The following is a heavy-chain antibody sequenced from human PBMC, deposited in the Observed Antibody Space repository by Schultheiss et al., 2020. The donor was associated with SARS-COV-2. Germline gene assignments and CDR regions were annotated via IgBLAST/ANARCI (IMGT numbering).Heavy chain of an antibody. CDR2: IYYSGST. D-gene: IGHD2-2*02. CDR1: GYSISSGYY. V-gene: IGHV4-61*01. CDR3: ARGIPRYYYGLDV. Sequence: SETLSLTCAVSGYSISSGYYWSWIRQPPGKGLEWIGYIYYSGSTNYNPSLKSRVTISVDTSKKQFSLKLSSVTAADTAVYYCARGIPRYYYGLDVWGQGTTVTVSS. J-gene: IGHJ6*02.